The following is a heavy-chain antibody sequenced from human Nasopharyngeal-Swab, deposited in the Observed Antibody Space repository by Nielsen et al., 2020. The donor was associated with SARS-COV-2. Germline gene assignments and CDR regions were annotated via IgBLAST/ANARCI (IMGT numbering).Heavy chain of an antibody. CDR3: AREGRLGRYYFDY. V-gene: IGHV5-51*01. Sequence: KVSCKASGYAFTTYWIGWVRQMPGKGLEWMGIIYPGDSDTRYSPSFQGQVTISADKSISTAYLQWTSLKASDTAIYYCAREGRLGRYYFDYWGQGTLLTVSS. CDR2: IYPGDSDT. J-gene: IGHJ4*02. D-gene: IGHD7-27*01. CDR1: GYAFTTYW.